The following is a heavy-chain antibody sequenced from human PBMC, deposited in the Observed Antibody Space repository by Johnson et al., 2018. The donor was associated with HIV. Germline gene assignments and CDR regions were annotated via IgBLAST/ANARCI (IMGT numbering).Heavy chain of an antibody. D-gene: IGHD1-26*01. Sequence: VQLVESGGGLVQPGGSLRLSCAASGFTFSNYSMSWVRQAPGKGLEWVSSISDTSGATDYADSVKGRFTFSRDNSTNSLYLQINRLIAEDTALYYCARGGVGCQNIHDQFEIWGQGTMVTVSS. V-gene: IGHV3-23*04. CDR1: GFTFSNYS. J-gene: IGHJ3*02. CDR2: ISDTSGAT. CDR3: ARGGVGCQNIHDQFEI.